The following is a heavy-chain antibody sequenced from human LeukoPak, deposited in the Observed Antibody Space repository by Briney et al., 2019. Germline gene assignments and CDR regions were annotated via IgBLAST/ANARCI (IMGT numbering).Heavy chain of an antibody. CDR2: ISSSGSTI. D-gene: IGHD5-18*01. J-gene: IGHJ4*02. V-gene: IGHV3-48*03. Sequence: GGSLRLSCAASGFTFSSYEMNWVRQAPGKGLEWVSYISSSGSTIYYADSVKGRFTISRDNAKNSLYLQMNSLRAEDTAVYYCEPGGATAMGDYWGQGTLVTVSS. CDR1: GFTFSSYE. CDR3: EPGGATAMGDY.